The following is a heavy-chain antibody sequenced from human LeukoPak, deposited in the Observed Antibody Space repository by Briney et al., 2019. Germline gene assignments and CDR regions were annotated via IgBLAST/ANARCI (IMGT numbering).Heavy chain of an antibody. V-gene: IGHV3-53*01. CDR3: ARGLTGGSGNYFYFDF. Sequence: GGSLRLSCAASGFSVSSNYMSWVRQAPGKGLEWVSIIYSGGSTYYADSVEGRFTISRDSSKNTLYLQMNSLRAEDTAVYYCARGLTGGSGNYFYFDFWGQGTLVTFSS. CDR1: GFSVSSNY. CDR2: IYSGGST. D-gene: IGHD3-10*01. J-gene: IGHJ4*02.